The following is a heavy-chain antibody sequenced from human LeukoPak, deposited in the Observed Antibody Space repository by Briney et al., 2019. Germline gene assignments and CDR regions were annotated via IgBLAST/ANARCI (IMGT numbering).Heavy chain of an antibody. CDR1: GYTFTSNY. CDR2: IYPRDGST. CDR3: ARDQEGFDY. V-gene: IGHV1-46*01. J-gene: IGHJ4*02. Sequence: ASVKVSCKASGYTFTSNYIHWVRQVPGQGLEWMGMIYPRDGSTSYAQKFQGRVTVTRDTSTSTVHMELSGLRSEGTAVYYCARDQEGFDYWGQGTLVTVSS.